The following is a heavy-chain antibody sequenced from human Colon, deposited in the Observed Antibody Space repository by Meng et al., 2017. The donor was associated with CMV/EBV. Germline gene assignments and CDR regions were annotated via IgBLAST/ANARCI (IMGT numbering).Heavy chain of an antibody. D-gene: IGHD3-16*01. CDR2: ISAHSGDT. J-gene: IGHJ4*02. V-gene: IGHV1-18*01. Sequence: SGYTLSSYGIGWLRRVPGEGLKWMGWISAHSGDTRVGHKFKGRVIMSTDTASSTAHMELRNLRIDGTAVYYCARDWEAAGNTVITDYWGQGTLVTVSS. CDR3: ARDWEAAGNTVITDY. CDR1: GYTLSSYG.